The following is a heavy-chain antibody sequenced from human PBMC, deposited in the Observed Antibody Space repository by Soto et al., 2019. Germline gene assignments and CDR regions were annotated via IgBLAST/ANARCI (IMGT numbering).Heavy chain of an antibody. Sequence: GALRLSCAASGFTFSSYAMSWVRQAPGKGLEWVSAISGSGGSTYYADSVKGRFTISRDNSKNTLYLQMNSLRAEDTAVYYCAKTLIIDTDMVGPFDYWGQGTLVTVSS. CDR2: ISGSGGST. D-gene: IGHD5-18*01. CDR1: GFTFSSYA. CDR3: AKTLIIDTDMVGPFDY. V-gene: IGHV3-23*01. J-gene: IGHJ4*02.